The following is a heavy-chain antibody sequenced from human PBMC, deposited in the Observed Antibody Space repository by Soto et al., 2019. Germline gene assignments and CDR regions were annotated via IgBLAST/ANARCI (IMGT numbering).Heavy chain of an antibody. CDR1: GYTFTSYD. J-gene: IGHJ5*02. D-gene: IGHD6-19*01. CDR2: INPSGGST. Sequence: ASVKVSCKASGYTFTSYDINWVRQAPGQGLEWMGIINPSGGSTSYAQKFQGRVTMTRDTSTSTVYMELSSLRSEDTAVYYCARAGLIDQYSSGWENWFDPWGQGTLVTVSS. CDR3: ARAGLIDQYSSGWENWFDP. V-gene: IGHV1-46*01.